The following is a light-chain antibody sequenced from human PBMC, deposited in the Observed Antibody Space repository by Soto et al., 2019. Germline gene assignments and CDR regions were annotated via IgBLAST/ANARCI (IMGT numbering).Light chain of an antibody. V-gene: IGLV2-23*01. CDR2: EGS. CDR1: SSDVGSYNL. J-gene: IGLJ1*01. Sequence: QSALTQPASVSGSPGQSITIPCTGTSSDVGSYNLVSWYQQHPGKAPKLMIYEGSKRPSGVSNRFSGSKSGNTASLTISGLQAEDEADYYCCSYAGSRTFVFGTGTKLTVL. CDR3: CSYAGSRTFV.